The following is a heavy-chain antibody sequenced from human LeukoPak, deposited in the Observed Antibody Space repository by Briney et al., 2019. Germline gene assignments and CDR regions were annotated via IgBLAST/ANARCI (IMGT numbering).Heavy chain of an antibody. J-gene: IGHJ5*02. Sequence: SETLSLTCTVSSGSISNSYWSWIRQPPGKGLECIGYIYYSGSTNYNPSLKSRVTISIDTSKNQFSLKLNSVTAADTAVYYCARSRSRLGEFDHWGQGTLVTVSS. CDR1: SGSISNSY. CDR2: IYYSGST. CDR3: ARSRSRLGEFDH. V-gene: IGHV4-59*01. D-gene: IGHD3-16*01.